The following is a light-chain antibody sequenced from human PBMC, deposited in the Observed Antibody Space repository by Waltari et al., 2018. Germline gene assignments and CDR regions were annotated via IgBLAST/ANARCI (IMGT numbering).Light chain of an antibody. J-gene: IGLJ3*02. Sequence: LKLTQPRPVSESRGKTVTISCTGSSGTIAGNHVTWYRQRPGSAPTSVIYESNQRPSGVPNRFSGSIDSASNSAALTISGLKTEDEADYYCQSYDDNSPDWVFGGGTKLTVL. CDR2: ESN. CDR3: QSYDDNSPDWV. CDR1: SGTIAGNH. V-gene: IGLV6-57*02.